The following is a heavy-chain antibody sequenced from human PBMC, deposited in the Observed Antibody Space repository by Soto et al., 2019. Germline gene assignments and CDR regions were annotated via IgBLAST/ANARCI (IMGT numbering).Heavy chain of an antibody. Sequence: GGSLRLSCAASGFTFDDYAMHWVRQAPGKGLEWVSGISWNSGRIGYADSVKGRFTISRDNAKNSLYLQMNSLRAEDTALYYCAKDSATFYTPYYYYYMDVWGKGTTVTVSS. CDR1: GFTFDDYA. V-gene: IGHV3-9*01. CDR3: AKDSATFYTPYYYYYMDV. CDR2: ISWNSGRI. J-gene: IGHJ6*03. D-gene: IGHD2-15*01.